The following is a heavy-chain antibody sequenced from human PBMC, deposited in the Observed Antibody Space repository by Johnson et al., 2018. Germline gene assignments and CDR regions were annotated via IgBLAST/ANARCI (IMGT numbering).Heavy chain of an antibody. CDR1: GGSFSDYY. V-gene: IGHV4-34*01. CDR2: IDHSGST. D-gene: IGHD6-13*01. J-gene: IGHJ1*01. Sequence: QVQLQQWGAGLLKPSETLSLICAVSGGSFSDYYWSWIRQSPGKGLEWIGEIDHSGSTNHNPSLKSRVTISVDTSKNQCSQKLTSVTAADTAVDYCARGWYPRGYWGQGTLVTVSS. CDR3: ARGWYPRGY.